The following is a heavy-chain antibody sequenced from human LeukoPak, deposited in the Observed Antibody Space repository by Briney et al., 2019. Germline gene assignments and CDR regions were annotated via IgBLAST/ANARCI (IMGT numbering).Heavy chain of an antibody. CDR3: ARDVRSYY. D-gene: IGHD3-10*02. Sequence: GGSLRLSCAASGFTFSSYEMNWVRQAPGKGLEWVSYITSSGTTIYYADSVKGRFTISRDNAKNSLYLQMNRLRAEDTAVYYCARDVRSYYWGQGTLVTVSS. V-gene: IGHV3-48*03. CDR1: GFTFSSYE. J-gene: IGHJ4*02. CDR2: ITSSGTTI.